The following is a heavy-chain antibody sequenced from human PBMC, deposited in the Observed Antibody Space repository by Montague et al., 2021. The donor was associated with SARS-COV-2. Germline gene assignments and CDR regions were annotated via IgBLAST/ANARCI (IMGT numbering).Heavy chain of an antibody. V-gene: IGHV4-34*01. CDR2: IKQSGRT. CDR3: ARGHLSVSMIVVVFTSASYYFDY. CDR1: GGSFGDDH. D-gene: IGHD3-22*01. Sequence: SETLSLTCAVYGGSFGDDHWSWIRQPPGKGLERIGDIKQSGRTNYNPNLKSRATISVDTSKYQFSLKVTSLTAADTAVYFCARGHLSVSMIVVVFTSASYYFDYWGQGAQVTVSS. J-gene: IGHJ4*02.